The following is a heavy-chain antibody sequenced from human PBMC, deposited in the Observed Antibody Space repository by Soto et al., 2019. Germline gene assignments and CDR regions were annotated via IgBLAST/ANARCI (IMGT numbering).Heavy chain of an antibody. D-gene: IGHD3-22*01. Sequence: SETLSLTCTVSGGSISSYYWSWIRQPPGKGLEWIGYIYYSGSTNYNPSLKSRVTISVDTSKNQFSLKLSSVTAADTAVYYCARESGYYDSSGYHNSDDAFDSWGQGTRVTVAS. J-gene: IGHJ3*02. V-gene: IGHV4-59*01. CDR1: GGSISSYY. CDR3: ARESGYYDSSGYHNSDDAFDS. CDR2: IYYSGST.